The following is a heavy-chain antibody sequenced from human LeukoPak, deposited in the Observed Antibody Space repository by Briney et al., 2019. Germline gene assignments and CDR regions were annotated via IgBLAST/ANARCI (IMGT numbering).Heavy chain of an antibody. CDR3: ARGKDGDYGVGGN. CDR2: ISYSGST. CDR1: GGSITSYY. V-gene: IGHV4-59*12. J-gene: IGHJ4*02. D-gene: IGHD4-17*01. Sequence: SETLSLTCTVSGGSITSYYWSWIRQPPGKGLEWIGYISYSGSTNYNPSLKSRVTISVDTSKNEFSLKLSSVTAADTAVYYCARGKDGDYGVGGNWGQGTLVTVSS.